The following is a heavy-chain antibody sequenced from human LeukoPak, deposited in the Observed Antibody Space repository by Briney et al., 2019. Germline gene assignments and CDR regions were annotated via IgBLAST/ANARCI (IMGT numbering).Heavy chain of an antibody. V-gene: IGHV1-24*01. CDR2: FDPEDGET. Sequence: APVKVSCKVSGYTLTELSMHWVRQAPGKGLEWMGGFDPEDGETIYAQKFQGRVTMTEDTSTDTAYMELSSLRSEDTAVYYCATNYDTYYYGSGSYPYWGQGTLVTVSS. J-gene: IGHJ4*02. D-gene: IGHD3-10*01. CDR3: ATNYDTYYYGSGSYPY. CDR1: GYTLTELS.